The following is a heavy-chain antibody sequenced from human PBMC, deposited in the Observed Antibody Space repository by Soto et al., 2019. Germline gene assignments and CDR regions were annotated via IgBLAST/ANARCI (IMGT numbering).Heavy chain of an antibody. V-gene: IGHV1-69*01. CDR1: GGTFSSYA. Sequence: QVQLVQSGAEVKKPRSSVKVSCKASGGTFSSYAISWVRQAPGQGLEWMGGIIPIFGTANYAQKFQGRVTITADESTSTAYMELSSLRSEDTAVYYCARENPNDYGGNGSLDYWGQGTLVTVSS. CDR3: ARENPNDYGGNGSLDY. J-gene: IGHJ4*02. CDR2: IIPIFGTA. D-gene: IGHD4-17*01.